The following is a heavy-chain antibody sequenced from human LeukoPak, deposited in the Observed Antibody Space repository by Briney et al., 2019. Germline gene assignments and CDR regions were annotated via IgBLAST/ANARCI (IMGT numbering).Heavy chain of an antibody. Sequence: PGGSLRLSCAASGFTFDDYAMHWVRQAPGKGLEWVSGISWNSGSIGYADSVKGRFTISRDNAKNSLYLQMNSLRAEDTAVYYCARGPPPGSSSTSCCYYYGMDVWGQGTTVTVSS. CDR1: GFTFDDYA. V-gene: IGHV3-9*01. D-gene: IGHD2-2*01. J-gene: IGHJ6*02. CDR2: ISWNSGSI. CDR3: ARGPPPGSSSTSCCYYYGMDV.